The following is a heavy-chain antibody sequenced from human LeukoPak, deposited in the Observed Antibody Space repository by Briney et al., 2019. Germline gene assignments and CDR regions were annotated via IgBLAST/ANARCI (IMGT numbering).Heavy chain of an antibody. J-gene: IGHJ6*03. D-gene: IGHD6-6*01. CDR2: IYYNGRA. CDR3: ARDWGVGGRPGYMDV. V-gene: IGHV4-59*01. CDR1: GGSISNYY. Sequence: SETLSLTCTVSGGSISNYYWSWIRQPPGKGLEFIGYIYYNGRADYNPSLKSRVTMSVDTSKNHFSLKLTSVTAADTAVYFCARDWGVGGRPGYMDVWGKGTTVTVSS.